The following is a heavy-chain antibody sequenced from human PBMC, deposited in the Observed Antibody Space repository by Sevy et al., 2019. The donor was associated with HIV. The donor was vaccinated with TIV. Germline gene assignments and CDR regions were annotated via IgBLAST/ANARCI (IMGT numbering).Heavy chain of an antibody. CDR3: ARDSARVIVPTAGFDS. V-gene: IGHV3-33*01. CDR2: IWYDGRTK. Sequence: GGSLRLSCSASGFTFRSFSMHWGRQAPGKGLEWVAAIWYDGRTKQYADSVKGRFTISRDNSKSMLNLEMNSLRAEDTALYFCARDSARVIVPTAGFDSWGQGTVVTVSS. D-gene: IGHD1-1*01. J-gene: IGHJ5*01. CDR1: GFTFRSFS.